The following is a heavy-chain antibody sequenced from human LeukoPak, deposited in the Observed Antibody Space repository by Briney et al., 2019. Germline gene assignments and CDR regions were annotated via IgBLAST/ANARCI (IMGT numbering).Heavy chain of an antibody. Sequence: SETLSLTCTVSGGSLNSNSYYWGWIRQPPGKGLEWIGSIYYSGSTYYNPSLKSRVTMSVDTSKNQFSLKLSSVTAADTAVYYCASIQVVVVAATLNYWGQGTLVTVSS. CDR2: IYYSGST. V-gene: IGHV4-39*01. D-gene: IGHD2-15*01. CDR1: GGSLNSNSYY. CDR3: ASIQVVVVAATLNY. J-gene: IGHJ4*02.